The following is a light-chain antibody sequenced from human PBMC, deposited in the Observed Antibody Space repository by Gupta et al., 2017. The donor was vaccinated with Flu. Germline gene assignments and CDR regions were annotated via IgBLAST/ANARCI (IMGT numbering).Light chain of an antibody. CDR3: QQSYSTPRT. CDR1: QSISSY. J-gene: IGKJ1*01. V-gene: IGKV1-39*01. CDR2: AAS. Sequence: DIQMTQSLSSLSASVGDRVTITCRASQSISSYLNWYQQKPGKAPKLLIYAASSLQSGVPSRFSGSGSGTDFTLTINSLQPEDFATYYCQQSYSTPRTFGQGTKVEIK.